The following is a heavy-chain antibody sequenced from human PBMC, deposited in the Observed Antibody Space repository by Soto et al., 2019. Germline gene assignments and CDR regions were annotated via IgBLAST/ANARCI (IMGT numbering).Heavy chain of an antibody. CDR1: GGSVSSGSYY. D-gene: IGHD3-22*01. V-gene: IGHV4-61*01. CDR2: IYYSGST. CDR3: ARDQYYYDSSGYPVNWFDP. J-gene: IGHJ5*02. Sequence: SETQSLTCTVSGGSVSSGSYYWSWIRQPPGKGLEWIGYIYYSGSTNYNPSLKSRVTISVDTSKNQFSLKLSSVTAADTAVYYCARDQYYYDSSGYPVNWFDPWGQGTLVTVSS.